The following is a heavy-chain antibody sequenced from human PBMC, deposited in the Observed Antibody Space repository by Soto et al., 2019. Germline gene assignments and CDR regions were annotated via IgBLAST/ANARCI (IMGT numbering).Heavy chain of an antibody. D-gene: IGHD2-2*03. J-gene: IGHJ3*02. V-gene: IGHV4-59*01. CDR2: INYNGNT. CDR3: ARDLDLGLGTAFDI. CDR1: GGSISSDY. Sequence: SETLSLTCTVSGGSISSDYWSWIRQFPGKGLEWIGYINYNGNTNYNPSLQSRVTISVDTSKNQFSLRLSSVTAADTPVYYCARDLDLGLGTAFDIWGQGTMVTVSS.